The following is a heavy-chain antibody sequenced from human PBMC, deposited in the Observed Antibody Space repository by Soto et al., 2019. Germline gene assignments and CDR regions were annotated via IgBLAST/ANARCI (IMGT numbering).Heavy chain of an antibody. V-gene: IGHV4-31*03. Sequence: TSETLSLTCTVSGGSISSGGYYWSWIRQHPGKGLEWIGYIYYSGSTYYNPSLKSRVTISVDTSKNQFSLKLSSVTAADTAVYYCARDRVVPAAGYYYYYGMDVSGQMTTVTVSS. CDR2: IYYSGST. CDR3: ARDRVVPAAGYYYYYGMDV. J-gene: IGHJ6*02. D-gene: IGHD2-2*01. CDR1: GGSISSGGYY.